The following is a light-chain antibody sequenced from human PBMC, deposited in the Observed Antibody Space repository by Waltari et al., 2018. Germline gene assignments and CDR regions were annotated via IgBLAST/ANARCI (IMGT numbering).Light chain of an antibody. CDR1: QTGSDW. J-gene: IGKJ1*01. CDR3: QQHDTSPWT. CDR2: RAS. Sequence: DIRLTQSPSSLSASVGDKVTNTCRASQTGSDWVAWSQKKPGKPPNLLVYRASNLGTGVPSRFGGGGSGTDFTLTISSLQPEDVAMYYCQQHDTSPWTFGQGTKAEIK. V-gene: IGKV1-5*01.